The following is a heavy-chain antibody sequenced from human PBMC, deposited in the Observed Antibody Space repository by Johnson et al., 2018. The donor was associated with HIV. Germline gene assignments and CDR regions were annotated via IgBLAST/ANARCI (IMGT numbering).Heavy chain of an antibody. J-gene: IGHJ3*02. CDR1: GFTFSSYW. V-gene: IGHV3-7*01. CDR2: IKQDGSEK. CDR3: AREKLELGIDAFDI. D-gene: IGHD1-7*01. Sequence: VQLVESGGGVVQPGRSLRLSCAASGFTFSSYWMNWVRQAPGKGLEWVANIKQDGSEKYYVDSVKGRFTISRDNAKNSLYLQMNSLRAEDTAVYYCAREKLELGIDAFDIWGQGTMVTVSS.